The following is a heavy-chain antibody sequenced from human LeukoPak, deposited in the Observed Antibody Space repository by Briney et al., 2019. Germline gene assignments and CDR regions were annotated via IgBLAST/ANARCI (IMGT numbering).Heavy chain of an antibody. CDR3: ARLSYYNSRVYKTTIGDT. D-gene: IGHD3-22*01. CDR1: GGSISSGDYY. CDR2: IYYSGST. Sequence: PSETLSLTCTVSGGSISSGDYYWSWIRQPPGKGLEWIGYIYYSGSTYYNPSLKSRVSISVDTSKNQFSLKLSSVTAADTAVYYCARLSYYNSRVYKTTIGDTWGQGTLVTVSS. J-gene: IGHJ5*02. V-gene: IGHV4-30-4*01.